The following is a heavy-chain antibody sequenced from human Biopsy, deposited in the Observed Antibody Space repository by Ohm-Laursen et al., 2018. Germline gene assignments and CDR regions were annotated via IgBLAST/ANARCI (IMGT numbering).Heavy chain of an antibody. D-gene: IGHD1-26*01. CDR3: ARGPHSGSHSCFDY. CDR1: GGTFINYA. J-gene: IGHJ4*02. CDR2: IIPMFGTA. V-gene: IGHV1-69*13. Sequence: VASVKVSCKASGGTFINYAISWVRQAPGQGLEWMGGIIPMFGTANYVQMFQGRVTISADESTSTSYMELSSLTTEDPAIYYCARGPHSGSHSCFDYWGRGTLVTVSS.